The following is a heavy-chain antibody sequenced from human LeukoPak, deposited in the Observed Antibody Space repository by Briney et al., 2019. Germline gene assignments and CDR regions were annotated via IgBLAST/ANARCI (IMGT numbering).Heavy chain of an antibody. V-gene: IGHV3-53*01. Sequence: GGSLRLSCAASGFIVSSKYMSWVRQAPGKGLEWVSVIYSGGSTYYAASVEGRFTISRDNPKNTVYLQMDNLRVDDTAVYYCARAGPIDYWGQGTLVTVSS. CDR3: ARAGPIDY. J-gene: IGHJ4*02. CDR1: GFIVSSKY. CDR2: IYSGGST.